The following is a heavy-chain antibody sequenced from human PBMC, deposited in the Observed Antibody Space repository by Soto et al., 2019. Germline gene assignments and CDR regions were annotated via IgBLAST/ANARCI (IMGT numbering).Heavy chain of an antibody. Sequence: SETLSLTCTVSGGSISSYYWGWIRQPPGKGLEWIGSIYYSGTTYYNPSLKSRVTISVDTSKNQFSLNLSSVTAADTAVYYCASPKIAFYNWFDPWGQGTLVTVSS. J-gene: IGHJ5*02. CDR2: IYYSGTT. D-gene: IGHD3-3*02. CDR1: GGSISSYY. CDR3: ASPKIAFYNWFDP. V-gene: IGHV4-39*01.